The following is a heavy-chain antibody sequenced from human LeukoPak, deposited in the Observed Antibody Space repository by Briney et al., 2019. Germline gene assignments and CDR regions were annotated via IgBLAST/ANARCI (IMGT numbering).Heavy chain of an antibody. D-gene: IGHD4-17*01. CDR2: FDPEDGET. Sequence: ASVKVSCKVSGYTLTELSMHWVRQAPGKGLEWMGGFDPEDGETICAQKFQGRVTMTEDTSTDTAYMELSSLRSEDTAVYYCATSAAAVTPNYYYYMDVWGKGTTVTVSS. CDR1: GYTLTELS. V-gene: IGHV1-24*01. J-gene: IGHJ6*03. CDR3: ATSAAAVTPNYYYYMDV.